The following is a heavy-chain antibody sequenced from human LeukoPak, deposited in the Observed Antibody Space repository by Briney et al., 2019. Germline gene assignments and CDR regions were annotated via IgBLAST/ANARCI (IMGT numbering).Heavy chain of an antibody. CDR2: ISSSSSYI. CDR1: GFTFSSYS. D-gene: IGHD4-17*01. CDR3: ARDTTVTTSYYYGMDV. V-gene: IGHV3-21*01. J-gene: IGHJ6*02. Sequence: GGSLRLSCAASGFTFSSYSMNWVRQAPGKGLEWVSSISSSSSYIYYADSVKGRFTISRDNAKDSLYLQMNSLRAEDTAVYYCARDTTVTTSYYYGMDVWGQGTTVTVSS.